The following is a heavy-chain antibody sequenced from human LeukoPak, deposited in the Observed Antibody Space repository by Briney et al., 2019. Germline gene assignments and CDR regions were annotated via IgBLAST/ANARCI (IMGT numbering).Heavy chain of an antibody. CDR2: ISWNSGSI. CDR3: AKVAKYYYGSETYYFFEH. J-gene: IGHJ4*02. Sequence: GGSLRLSCAASGFTFDDYAMHWVRQAPGKGLEWASGISWNSGSIGYADSVKGRFTISRDKAKNSLYLQMNSLRVEDTAVYYCAKVAKYYYGSETYYFFEHWGQGTPVTASS. D-gene: IGHD3-10*01. V-gene: IGHV3-9*01. CDR1: GFTFDDYA.